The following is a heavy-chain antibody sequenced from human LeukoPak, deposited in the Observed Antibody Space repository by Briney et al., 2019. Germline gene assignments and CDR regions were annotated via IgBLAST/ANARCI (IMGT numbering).Heavy chain of an antibody. CDR2: T. D-gene: IGHD1-7*01. Sequence: SETLSLTCTVSGGSITAGDYHWGWIRQPPGTGLHWVATTWQGASLNSRVTISLDTSKNQFSLRLTSVTAADTAVYYCARIFGNYQETMDVWGPGITVTVSS. CDR3: ARIFGNYQETMDV. J-gene: IGHJ6*02. V-gene: IGHV4-39*07. CDR1: GGSITAGDYH.